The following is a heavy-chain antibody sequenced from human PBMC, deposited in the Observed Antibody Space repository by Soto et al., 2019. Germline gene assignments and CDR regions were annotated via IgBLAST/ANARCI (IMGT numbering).Heavy chain of an antibody. D-gene: IGHD2-21*02. Sequence: EVQLVESGGGLVQPGGSLRLSCAASGFSVSSNYMSWVRQAPGKGLEWVSVIYSGGSTYYADSVKGRFTISRDNSKNTLYLQMTSLRAEDTAVYYCARSGGNYWFDPWGQGTLVTVSS. CDR1: GFSVSSNY. V-gene: IGHV3-66*01. CDR3: ARSGGNYWFDP. CDR2: IYSGGST. J-gene: IGHJ5*02.